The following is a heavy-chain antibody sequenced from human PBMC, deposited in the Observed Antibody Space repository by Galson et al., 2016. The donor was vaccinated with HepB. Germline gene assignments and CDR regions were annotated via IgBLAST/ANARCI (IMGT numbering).Heavy chain of an antibody. D-gene: IGHD3-22*01. CDR2: INPTGGST. Sequence: SVKVSCKASGYIFSNYHIHWVRQAPGQGLEWMGRINPTGGSTSYAQKFQGRVTMTRDPSTSTVYMELRSLRSEDTAVFFCARDSSGCRGPFAPWGQGTLVTVSS. CDR3: ARDSSGCRGPFAP. V-gene: IGHV1-46*01. CDR1: GYIFSNYH. J-gene: IGHJ5*02.